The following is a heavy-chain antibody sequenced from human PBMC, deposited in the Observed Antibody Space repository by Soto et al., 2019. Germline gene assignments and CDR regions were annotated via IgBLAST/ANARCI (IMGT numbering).Heavy chain of an antibody. CDR3: VRGSSLTKVEY. Sequence: QVQLVQSGSEVKKPGSSVRVSCKASGGSVSNSAISWLRQAPGQGLEWMGGIIPIFGPAIYARKFQGRFTISEDESTGTAYMELNNVRSDDTAVYYCVRGSSLTKVEYWGQGTLVTVSS. CDR2: IIPIFGPA. J-gene: IGHJ4*02. V-gene: IGHV1-69*01. D-gene: IGHD6-6*01. CDR1: GGSVSNSA.